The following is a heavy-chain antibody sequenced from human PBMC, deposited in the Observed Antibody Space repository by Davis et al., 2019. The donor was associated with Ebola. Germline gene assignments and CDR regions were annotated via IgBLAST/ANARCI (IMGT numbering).Heavy chain of an antibody. CDR2: ISGSGGST. Sequence: GESLKISCAASGFTFSSYAMSWVRQAPGKGLEWVSAISGSGGSTYYADSVKGRFTISRDNSKNTLYLQMNSLRAEDTAVYYCAAIWCGGSTSCYTSYYYYYMDVWGKGTTVTVSS. CDR1: GFTFSSYA. V-gene: IGHV3-23*01. CDR3: AAIWCGGSTSCYTSYYYYYMDV. J-gene: IGHJ6*03. D-gene: IGHD2-2*01.